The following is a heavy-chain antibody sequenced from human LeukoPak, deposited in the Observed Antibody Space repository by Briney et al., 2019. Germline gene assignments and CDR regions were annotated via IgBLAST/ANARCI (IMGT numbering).Heavy chain of an antibody. CDR1: GFTFSSYS. CDR3: ARAGIGNTAVGPTYFDY. D-gene: IGHD5-18*01. Sequence: PGGSLRLSCAASGFTFSSYSMNWVRQAPGKGLEWVSYISSSSSTIYYADSVKGRFTISRDNAKNSLYLQMNSLRAEDTAVYYCARAGIGNTAVGPTYFDYWGQGTLVTVSS. CDR2: ISSSSSTI. V-gene: IGHV3-48*04. J-gene: IGHJ4*02.